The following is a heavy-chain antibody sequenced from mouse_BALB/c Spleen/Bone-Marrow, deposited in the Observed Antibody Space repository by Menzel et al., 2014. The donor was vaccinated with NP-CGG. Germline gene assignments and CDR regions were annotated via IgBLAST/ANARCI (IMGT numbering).Heavy chain of an antibody. CDR2: INPDRRTI. J-gene: IGHJ3*01. CDR1: GFDFSTFW. D-gene: IGHD1-2*01. Sequence: EVQRVESGGGLVHPGGSLKLSCAASGFDFSTFWMSWVRQAPGKGLEWIGEINPDRRTINYSPSLKDRFVISRDNAKNTLYLLMSKVRSEDTALYYCARLHYYGYGAYWGQGTLVTVSA. CDR3: ARLHYYGYGAY. V-gene: IGHV4-1*02.